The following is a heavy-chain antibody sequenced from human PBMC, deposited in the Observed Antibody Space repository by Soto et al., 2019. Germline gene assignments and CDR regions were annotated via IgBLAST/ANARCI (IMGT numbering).Heavy chain of an antibody. V-gene: IGHV4-31*03. CDR1: VDSISIATHY. D-gene: IGHD2-21*01. J-gene: IGHJ4*02. Sequence: PSETLSVTCTLSVDSISIATHYWNWIRQHPGKGLEWIGYVSSSGNSYYSPSLKSRVFISVDTSKNLFSLKLSSVTAADTAIYYCVGRLTYIHNYFDSWGQGTKVTVSS. CDR3: VGRLTYIHNYFDS. CDR2: VSSSGNS.